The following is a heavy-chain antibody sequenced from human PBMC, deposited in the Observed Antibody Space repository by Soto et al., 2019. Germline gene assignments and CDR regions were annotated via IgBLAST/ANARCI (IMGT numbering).Heavy chain of an antibody. CDR3: AKDRGSSWGSNNFDY. Sequence: GGSLRLSCAASGFTFSSYGMHWVRQAPGKGLEWVAVISYDGSNKYYADSVKGRFTISRDNSKNTLYLQMNSLRAEDTAVYYCAKDRGSSWGSNNFDYWGQGTLVTVSS. J-gene: IGHJ4*02. D-gene: IGHD6-13*01. CDR2: ISYDGSNK. V-gene: IGHV3-30*18. CDR1: GFTFSSYG.